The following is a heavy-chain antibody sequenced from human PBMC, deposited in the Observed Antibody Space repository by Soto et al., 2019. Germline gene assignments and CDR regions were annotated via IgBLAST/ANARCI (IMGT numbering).Heavy chain of an antibody. CDR3: AREVGYCSSTSCYNWFDP. CDR2: INHSGST. CDR1: GGSFSGYF. J-gene: IGHJ5*02. V-gene: IGHV4-34*01. Sequence: SETLSLTCAVYGGSFSGYFWSWIRQPPGKGLEWIGEINHSGSTNSNPSLKSRVTMSVDTSKNQFSLKLSSVTAADTAVYYCAREVGYCSSTSCYNWFDPWGQGTLVTVSS. D-gene: IGHD2-2*01.